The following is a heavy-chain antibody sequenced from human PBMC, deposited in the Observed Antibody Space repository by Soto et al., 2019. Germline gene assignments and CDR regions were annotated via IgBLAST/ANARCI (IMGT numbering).Heavy chain of an antibody. J-gene: IGHJ4*02. Sequence: QVQLQESGPGLVKPSQTLSLTCTVSGGSISSGDYYWSWIRQPPGKGLEWIGYMYYSGSTYDNPSLKSRVTISVGTSKNQFFLKLSSVTAADTAVYYCASGEYCTNGVCLGVPFDYWVQRSLVSASS. V-gene: IGHV4-30-4*01. D-gene: IGHD2-8*01. CDR3: ASGEYCTNGVCLGVPFDY. CDR1: GGSISSGDYY. CDR2: MYYSGST.